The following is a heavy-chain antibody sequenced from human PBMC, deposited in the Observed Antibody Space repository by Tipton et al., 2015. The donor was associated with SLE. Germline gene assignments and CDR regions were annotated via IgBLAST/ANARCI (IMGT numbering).Heavy chain of an antibody. CDR2: MYNSGNT. J-gene: IGHJ2*01. CDR1: GGSISRYY. V-gene: IGHV4-4*07. CDR3: AITMAVAAAGYFDL. Sequence: TLSLTCTVSGGSISRYYWSWIRQPTGKGLEWIGRMYNSGNTNYNPSLKSRVTMSVDTSKNQFSLKLSSVTAADTAVYYCAITMAVAAAGYFDLWGRGTLVTVSS. D-gene: IGHD2-15*01.